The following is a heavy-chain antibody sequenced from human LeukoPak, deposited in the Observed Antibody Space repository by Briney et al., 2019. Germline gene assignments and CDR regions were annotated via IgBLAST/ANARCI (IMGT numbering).Heavy chain of an antibody. CDR1: QFNFNKFG. Sequence: PGGSLRLSCATSQFNFNKFGMTWVRQAPGKGLEWVASISGNGDSIQYADSVQGRFAISRDNSKNTLYLQMNSLRDDDTAVYSCAKDRNGDFIGTFDIWGQGTMVTVSS. J-gene: IGHJ3*02. CDR2: ISGNGDSI. V-gene: IGHV3-23*01. CDR3: AKDRNGDFIGTFDI. D-gene: IGHD4-17*01.